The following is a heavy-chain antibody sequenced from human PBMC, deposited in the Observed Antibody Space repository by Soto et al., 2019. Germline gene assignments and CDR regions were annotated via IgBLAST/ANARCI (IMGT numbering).Heavy chain of an antibody. CDR3: AKDPNGDYVGGFDM. CDR1: GFIFGSYA. CDR2: ISASGGRA. D-gene: IGHD4-17*01. V-gene: IGHV3-23*01. J-gene: IGHJ3*02. Sequence: GGSLRLSCAASGFIFGSYAMSWVRQAPGKGLEWVSGISASGGRAYYADSVRGRFTIFKDNSKNTLYLQMNSLRVEDTALYYCAKDPNGDYVGGFDMRGPGTMVTVSS.